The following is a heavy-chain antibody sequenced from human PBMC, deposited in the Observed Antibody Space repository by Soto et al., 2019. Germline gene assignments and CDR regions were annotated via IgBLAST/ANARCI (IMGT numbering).Heavy chain of an antibody. Sequence: GGSLRLSCAASGFTFSSYAMSWVRQAPGKGLEWVSAISGSGGSTYYADSVKGRFTISGDNSKNTLYLQMNSLRAEDTAVYYCARYSSSSVHYYYGMDVWGQGTTVTVSS. CDR3: ARYSSSSVHYYYGMDV. V-gene: IGHV3-23*01. CDR1: GFTFSSYA. D-gene: IGHD6-6*01. CDR2: ISGSGGST. J-gene: IGHJ6*02.